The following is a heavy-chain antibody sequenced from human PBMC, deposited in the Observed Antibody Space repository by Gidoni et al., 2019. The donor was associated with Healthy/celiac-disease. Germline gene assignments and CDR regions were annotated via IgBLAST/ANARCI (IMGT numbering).Heavy chain of an antibody. CDR2: ISYAVINN. D-gene: IGHD2-2*02. J-gene: IGHJ6*02. CDR1: GFTLSSDG. V-gene: IGHV3-30*18. Sequence: QVQLVESGGGGVQPGRSLRLSCEASGFTLSSDGIPWVRQAPGKGLGWLAVISYAVINNYFADSVTVRFTISRDNSKNSLYLPMNSLRAEDTAVYYCAKDIVVVPAAIDYYYGMDVWVQGTTVTVSS. CDR3: AKDIVVVPAAIDYYYGMDV.